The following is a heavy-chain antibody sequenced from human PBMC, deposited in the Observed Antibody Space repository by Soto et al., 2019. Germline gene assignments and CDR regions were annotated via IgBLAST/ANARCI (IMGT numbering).Heavy chain of an antibody. V-gene: IGHV1-18*01. CDR1: GYSFSSYG. J-gene: IGHJ6*02. Sequence: QLQLVQSGAEVKKPGASVTVSCKASGYSFSSYGISWVRQAPGQGLEWMGWLNANNGNTNYAEKFQGRVTMTRDTXXSTAFMELRSRRSDDTDVYYCAGKDGYFAIYAMDVWGQGTTVTVSS. CDR3: AGKDGYFAIYAMDV. CDR2: LNANNGNT. D-gene: IGHD5-12*01.